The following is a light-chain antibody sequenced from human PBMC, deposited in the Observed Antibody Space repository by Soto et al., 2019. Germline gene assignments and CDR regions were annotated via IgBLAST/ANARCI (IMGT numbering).Light chain of an antibody. V-gene: IGKV3-15*01. CDR1: QSVGSS. J-gene: IGKJ1*01. Sequence: EVVMTQSPATLSLSPGERATLSCRASQSVGSSLAWYQQKPGQAPRLVIYGASTRATGVPARFTGSGSGTEFTLTISSLQSEDFAVYYCQQYNYWPPWTFGQGTKVDIK. CDR3: QQYNYWPPWT. CDR2: GAS.